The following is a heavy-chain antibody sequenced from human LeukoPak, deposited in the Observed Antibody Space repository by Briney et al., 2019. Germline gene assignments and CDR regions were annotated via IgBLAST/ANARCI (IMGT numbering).Heavy chain of an antibody. D-gene: IGHD3-3*01. CDR1: GFTINNYW. V-gene: IGHV3-7*01. J-gene: IGHJ3*02. CDR2: IKQDGSEK. Sequence: GGSLRLSCAASGFTINNYWMNWVRQAPGKGLEWVANIKQDGSEKYYVDSVKGRFTISRDNAKNSLYLQMNSLRAEDTAVYYCARDLNDFWSGKDAFDIWGQGTMVTVSS. CDR3: ARDLNDFWSGKDAFDI.